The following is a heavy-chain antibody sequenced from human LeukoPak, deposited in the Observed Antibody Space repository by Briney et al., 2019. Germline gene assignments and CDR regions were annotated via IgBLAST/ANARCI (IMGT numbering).Heavy chain of an antibody. J-gene: IGHJ4*02. CDR2: IDYSGST. V-gene: IGHV4-59*08. D-gene: IGHD3-10*01. Sequence: SETLSLTCTVSGGSINAYYWSWIRQPPGKGLEWIGYIDYSGSTNYNPSLKSRLTISVDTSNNQFSLKLRSVTAADTAVYYCARHSYGSGNFSMLDYWGQGTLVPVSS. CDR3: ARHSYGSGNFSMLDY. CDR1: GGSINAYY.